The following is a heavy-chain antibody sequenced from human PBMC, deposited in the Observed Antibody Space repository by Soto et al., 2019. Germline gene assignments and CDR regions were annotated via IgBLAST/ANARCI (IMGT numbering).Heavy chain of an antibody. CDR2: IIPIMDLT. CDR3: AKDVSGGDFDY. V-gene: IGHV1-69*02. D-gene: IGHD2-15*01. CDR1: GGTFSRNT. J-gene: IGHJ4*02. Sequence: QVQLVQSGAEVKKPGSSVKVSCKASGGTFSRNTISWVRQAPGEGLEWMGGIIPIMDLTHYSQRFQGRVTITADKSTSTAYMELSNLRSEDKAVYYCAKDVSGGDFDYWGQGTLVTVSS.